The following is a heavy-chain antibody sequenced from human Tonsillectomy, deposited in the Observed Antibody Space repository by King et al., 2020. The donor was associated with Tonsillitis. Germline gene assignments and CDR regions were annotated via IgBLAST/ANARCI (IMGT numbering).Heavy chain of an antibody. Sequence: VQLVESGGALVQPGGSLRLSCAASGLTFNSYWMSWVRQAPGKGLEWVADIKSDGRDKYYVDSVKGRCNISRDNAKKSLYLQMNSLSAEATAVYYCVRDAWDFEYSSSLDYWGQGTLVTVSS. CDR1: GLTFNSYW. CDR3: VRDAWDFEYSSSLDY. D-gene: IGHD6-6*01. J-gene: IGHJ4*02. CDR2: IKSDGRDK. V-gene: IGHV3-7*03.